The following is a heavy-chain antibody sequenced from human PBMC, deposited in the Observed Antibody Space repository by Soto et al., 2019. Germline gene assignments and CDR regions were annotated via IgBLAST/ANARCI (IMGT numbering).Heavy chain of an antibody. CDR2: INHSGST. J-gene: IGHJ4*02. CDR1: GGSFSGYY. V-gene: IGHV4-34*01. Sequence: QVQLQQWGAGLLKPSETLSLTCAVYGGSFSGYYWNWIHQPPGKGLEWIGEINHSGSTNYNPSLKXRVTLSVDTSKNQFSLKLSSVTAADTAVYYCARGWGRIFDYWGQGTLVTVSS. D-gene: IGHD7-27*01. CDR3: ARGWGRIFDY.